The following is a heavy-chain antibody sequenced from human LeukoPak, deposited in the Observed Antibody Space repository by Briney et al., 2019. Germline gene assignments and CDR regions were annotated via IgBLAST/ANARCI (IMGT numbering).Heavy chain of an antibody. V-gene: IGHV3-13*01. J-gene: IGHJ3*02. D-gene: IGHD1-14*01. CDR1: GFTFSRYD. CDR2: IGTAGDT. Sequence: GGSLRLSCAASGFTFSRYDMHWVRPTPGKGLEWVSRIGTAGDTNYPGSVKGRFTVFRENAKKSLYLQMNSLRVGDTAMYYCARGQPGGFDIWGQGTMVTVSS. CDR3: ARGQPGGFDI.